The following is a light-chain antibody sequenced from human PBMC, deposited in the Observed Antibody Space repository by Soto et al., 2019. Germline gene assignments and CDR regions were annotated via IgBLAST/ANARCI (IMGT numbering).Light chain of an antibody. CDR2: AAS. CDR3: QQSSNSPMYT. V-gene: IGKV1-39*01. CDR1: QSIAYY. J-gene: IGKJ2*01. Sequence: DIQMTQSPSSLSASVGDRVTITCRASQSIAYYLNWFQQKPGKAPKLLIYAASSLQSGVPSRFSGSGSGTGFTLPISSLEPEDFATFYCQQSSNSPMYTFGQGTKLYVK.